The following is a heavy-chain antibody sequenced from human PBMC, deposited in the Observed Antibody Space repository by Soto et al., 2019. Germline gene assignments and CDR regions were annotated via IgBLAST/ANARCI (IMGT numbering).Heavy chain of an antibody. J-gene: IGHJ6*02. D-gene: IGHD2-2*02. V-gene: IGHV5-10-1*01. CDR1: GYSFTSYW. CDR2: IDLSDSYT. CDR3: AKRPRGDCSSTSCYNTPNYYYYYGMDV. Sequence: GESLKISCKGSGYSFTSYWISWVRQMPGKGLEWMGRIDLSDSYTNYSPSFQGHVTISADKSISTAYLQWSSLKASDTAMYYCAKRPRGDCSSTSCYNTPNYYYYYGMDVWGQGTTVTVSS.